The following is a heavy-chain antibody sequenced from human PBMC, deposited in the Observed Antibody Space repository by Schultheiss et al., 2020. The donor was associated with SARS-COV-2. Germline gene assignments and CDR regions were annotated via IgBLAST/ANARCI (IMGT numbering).Heavy chain of an antibody. D-gene: IGHD5-18*01. J-gene: IGHJ6*02. Sequence: GESLKISCAASGFTFSSYSVHWVRQAPGMGLEWVAGISYDGNNKYYADYAKGRFTVSRDNSINTLYLQMNSLRDEDTAVYYCARELGYSYGYTYYYSGMDVWGQGTTVTVSS. CDR2: ISYDGNNK. CDR3: ARELGYSYGYTYYYSGMDV. CDR1: GFTFSSYS. V-gene: IGHV3-30*07.